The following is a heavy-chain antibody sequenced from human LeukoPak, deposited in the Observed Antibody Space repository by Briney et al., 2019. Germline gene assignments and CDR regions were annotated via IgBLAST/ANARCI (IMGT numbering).Heavy chain of an antibody. CDR2: IRYDGNNK. CDR1: GFTFSSYG. D-gene: IGHD3-22*01. Sequence: PGGSLRLSCAASGFTFSSYGMHWVRQAPGKGLEWVAFIRYDGNNKNYADSVKGRFTISRDNSKNTLYLQMNSLRAEDTAVYYCANVAGASSGAFDYWGQGTLVTVSS. CDR3: ANVAGASSGAFDY. V-gene: IGHV3-30*02. J-gene: IGHJ4*02.